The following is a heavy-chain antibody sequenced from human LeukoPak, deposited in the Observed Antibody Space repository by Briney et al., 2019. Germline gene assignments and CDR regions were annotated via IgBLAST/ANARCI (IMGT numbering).Heavy chain of an antibody. D-gene: IGHD6-13*01. CDR2: ISGSGNIM. Sequence: GSLRLSCAASGISFSSHGMHWVRQAPRKGLEWVSYISGSGNIMYYADSVKGRFTISRDNAKNSLYLQMNSLRAEDTAIYFCARDLSSSFSFDYWGQGILVTVSS. CDR3: ARDLSSSFSFDY. CDR1: GISFSSHG. V-gene: IGHV3-48*04. J-gene: IGHJ4*02.